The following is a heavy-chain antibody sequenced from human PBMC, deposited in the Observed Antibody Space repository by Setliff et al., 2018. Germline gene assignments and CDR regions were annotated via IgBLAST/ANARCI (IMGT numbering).Heavy chain of an antibody. Sequence: PGGSLRLSCAASGFTFSSSWMHWVRQAPGKGLVWVSRIKSDGSYTNYADSVKGRFTISRDNAKNTLYLQMNSLRAEDTAVYYCATGTTPQAFDIWGQGTMVTVS. V-gene: IGHV3-74*01. D-gene: IGHD1-7*01. J-gene: IGHJ3*02. CDR3: ATGTTPQAFDI. CDR1: GFTFSSSW. CDR2: IKSDGSYT.